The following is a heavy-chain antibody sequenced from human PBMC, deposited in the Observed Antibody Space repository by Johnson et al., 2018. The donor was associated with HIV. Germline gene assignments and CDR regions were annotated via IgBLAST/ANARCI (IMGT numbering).Heavy chain of an antibody. J-gene: IGHJ3*02. Sequence: QPGGSLRLSCVVSGFTVSSSYLTWVRQAPGKGLEWVSLIYSGGTTYYADSVKGRFTISRDNSKNTLYLQMNSLRAEDTAVYYCARGGDYYDSNRYPAAFDIWGQGTMVTVSS. CDR1: GFTVSSSY. CDR3: ARGGDYYDSNRYPAAFDI. V-gene: IGHV3-66*01. D-gene: IGHD3-22*01. CDR2: IYSGGTT.